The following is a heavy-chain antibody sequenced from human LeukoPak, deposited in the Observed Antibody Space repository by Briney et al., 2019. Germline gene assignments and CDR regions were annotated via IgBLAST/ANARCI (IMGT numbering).Heavy chain of an antibody. CDR3: ARIRGGNNYHFDS. D-gene: IGHD1-26*01. Sequence: ASVKVSCKASGYTFTDYYMHWVRQAPGQGLEWMGWINPYSGGTNYAQNFQGRVTMTRDTSISTGYMELSRLGSDDTAVYYCARIRGGNNYHFDSWGQGTQVTVSS. CDR1: GYTFTDYY. J-gene: IGHJ4*02. CDR2: INPYSGGT. V-gene: IGHV1-2*02.